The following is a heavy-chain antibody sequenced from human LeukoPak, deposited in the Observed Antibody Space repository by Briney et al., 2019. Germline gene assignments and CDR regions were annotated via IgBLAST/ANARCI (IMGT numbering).Heavy chain of an antibody. CDR1: GFTFSDYY. CDR2: ISSSGSTI. J-gene: IGHJ4*02. Sequence: GGSPRLSCAASGFTFSDYYMSWIRQAPGKGLEWVSYISSSGSTIYYADSVKGRFTISRDNAKNSLYLQMNSLRAEDTAVYYCARARNYDFWSGYYEYYFDYWGQGTLVTVSS. V-gene: IGHV3-11*01. D-gene: IGHD3-3*01. CDR3: ARARNYDFWSGYYEYYFDY.